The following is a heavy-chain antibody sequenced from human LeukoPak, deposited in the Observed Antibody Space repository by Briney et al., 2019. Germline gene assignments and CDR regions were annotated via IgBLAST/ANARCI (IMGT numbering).Heavy chain of an antibody. CDR3: ARGLRDLIVARRPAHWFDS. J-gene: IGHJ5*01. CDR2: IYYSGST. Sequence: KPSETLSLTCTVSGGSISSSSYYWGWIRQPPGKGLEWIGSIYYSGSTSYNPSLQSRVTISVDTSKNQFSLKLSSVTAADTAVYYCARGLRDLIVARRPAHWFDSWGQGTLVTVPS. CDR1: GGSISSSSYY. D-gene: IGHD5-12*01. V-gene: IGHV4-39*07.